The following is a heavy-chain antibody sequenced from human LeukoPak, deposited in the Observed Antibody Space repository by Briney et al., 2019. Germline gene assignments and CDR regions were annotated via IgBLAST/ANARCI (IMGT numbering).Heavy chain of an antibody. V-gene: IGHV3-23*01. CDR1: GFTFSSYA. D-gene: IGHD3-22*01. CDR2: ISGSGGST. Sequence: PGGSLRLSCAASGFTFSSYAMSWVRQAPGKGLEWVSAISGSGGSTYYADSVKGRFTISRDNSKNTLYLQMNSLRAEDTAVYYCAKDISDSSGYHYYYYYYMDVWGKGTPVTVSS. J-gene: IGHJ6*03. CDR3: AKDISDSSGYHYYYYYYMDV.